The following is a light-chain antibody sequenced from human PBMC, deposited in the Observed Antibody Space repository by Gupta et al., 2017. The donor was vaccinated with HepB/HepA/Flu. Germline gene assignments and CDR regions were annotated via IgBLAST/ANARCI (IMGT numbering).Light chain of an antibody. CDR2: DKS. CDR3: NSRDSSGNHVV. J-gene: IGLJ2*01. V-gene: IGLV3-19*01. CDR1: SLRSYY. Sequence: SSELTQDPAVSVALGQTVRITCQGDSLRSYYASWYQQKPGQAPVLVIYDKSNRPSGIPDRFSGPSSGNTASLNITGAQAEDEADYYCNSRDSSGNHVVFGGGTKLTVL.